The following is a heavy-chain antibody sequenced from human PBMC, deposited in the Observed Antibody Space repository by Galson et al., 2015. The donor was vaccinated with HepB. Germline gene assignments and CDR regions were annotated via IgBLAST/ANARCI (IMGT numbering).Heavy chain of an antibody. CDR2: IYSSGYT. Sequence: SETLSLTCTVSGLSITNDYWMWIRQPAGKGLEWIGQIYSSGYTNYNPSLKSRVTMSMDTSNAQISLKVTSVTAADTAVYYCASPGGYWGQGTLVIVSS. CDR3: ASPGGY. V-gene: IGHV4-4*07. J-gene: IGHJ4*02. D-gene: IGHD1-26*01. CDR1: GLSITNDY.